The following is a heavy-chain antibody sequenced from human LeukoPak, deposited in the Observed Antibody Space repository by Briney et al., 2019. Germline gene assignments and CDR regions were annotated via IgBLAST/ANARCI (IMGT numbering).Heavy chain of an antibody. D-gene: IGHD3-10*01. V-gene: IGHV3-23*01. CDR1: GFTFSSYA. CDR3: AKAYGSGSRPFPFDY. Sequence: QSGGSLRLSCAASGFTFSSYAMSWVRQAPGKGLEWVSAISGSGGSTYYADSVKGRFTISRDNSKNTLYLQMNSLRAEDTAVYYCAKAYGSGSRPFPFDYWGQGTLVTVSS. CDR2: ISGSGGST. J-gene: IGHJ4*02.